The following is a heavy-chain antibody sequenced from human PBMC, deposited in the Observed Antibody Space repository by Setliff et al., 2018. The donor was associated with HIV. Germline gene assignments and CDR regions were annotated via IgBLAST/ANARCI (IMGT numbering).Heavy chain of an antibody. D-gene: IGHD3-10*01. V-gene: IGHV4-39*01. CDR2: ISYTGST. Sequence: SETLSLTCTVSGGTIASGGHYWSWIRQPPGKGPEWIGTISYTGSTYYNPSLKSRVTMSVDTSEDQFSLMLSSVTAADTAVYFCARHKVLSFFGELLPPYFDYWGQGALVTVSS. CDR1: GGTIASGGHY. J-gene: IGHJ4*02. CDR3: ARHKVLSFFGELLPPYFDY.